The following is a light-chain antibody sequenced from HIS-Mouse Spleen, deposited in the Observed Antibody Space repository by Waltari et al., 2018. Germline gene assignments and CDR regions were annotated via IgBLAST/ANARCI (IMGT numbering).Light chain of an antibody. CDR2: STN. CDR3: VLYMGSGIWV. J-gene: IGLJ3*02. CDR1: SGSVSTSYS. V-gene: IGLV8-61*01. Sequence: QTVVTQEPSFSVSPGGTVTLTLGLSSGSVSTSYSPSWYQQTPGQAPRTLIYSTNTRSSGVPDRFSGSILGNKAALTITGAQADDESDYYCVLYMGSGIWVFGGGTKLTVL.